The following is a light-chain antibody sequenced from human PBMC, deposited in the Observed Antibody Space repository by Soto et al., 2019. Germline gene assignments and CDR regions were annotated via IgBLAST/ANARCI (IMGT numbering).Light chain of an antibody. CDR3: QQYGSSPFT. J-gene: IGKJ3*01. V-gene: IGKV3-20*01. CDR1: QSVSSSY. Sequence: ESVLTQSPGTLSMSPGERATLSCRASQSVSSSYSAWHQQKPGQAPGLLIYGASSRATGIPDRFSGSGSGTDFTLTISRLEPEDFAVYYCQQYGSSPFTFGPGTKVDIK. CDR2: GAS.